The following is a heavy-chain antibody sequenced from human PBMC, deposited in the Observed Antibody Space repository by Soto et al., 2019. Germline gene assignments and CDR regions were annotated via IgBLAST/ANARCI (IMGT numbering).Heavy chain of an antibody. Sequence: SLRLSCAASGFTFSSYAMHWVRQAPGKGLEWVAVISYDGSNKYYADSVKGRFTISRDNSKNTLYLQMNSLRAEDTAVYYCASSIVRGLYXFDYWGQRTLVTVSS. V-gene: IGHV3-30-3*01. J-gene: IGHJ4*02. D-gene: IGHD3-10*01. CDR1: GFTFSSYA. CDR3: ASSIVRGLYXFDY. CDR2: ISYDGSNK.